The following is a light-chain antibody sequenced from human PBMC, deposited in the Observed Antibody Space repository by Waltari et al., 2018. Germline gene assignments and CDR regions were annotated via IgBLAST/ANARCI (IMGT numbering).Light chain of an antibody. Sequence: QSALAQPRSLSGSPGQSVTISCTGSSSTVGGYNYVSWYQQYPGKPPKLMLYDFNKRPSGVPHRFSGSNSGDTASLTISGLQAEDEADYYCCSYAGSYTYVFGTGTKVTV. CDR3: CSYAGSYTYV. J-gene: IGLJ1*01. CDR2: DFN. CDR1: SSTVGGYNY. V-gene: IGLV2-11*01.